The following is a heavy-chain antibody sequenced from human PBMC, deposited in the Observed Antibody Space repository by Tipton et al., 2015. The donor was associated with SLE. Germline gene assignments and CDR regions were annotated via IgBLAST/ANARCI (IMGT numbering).Heavy chain of an antibody. D-gene: IGHD1-14*01. V-gene: IGHV3-23*01. CDR3: AKPSGTVVFDY. CDR2: ISAGDTGT. Sequence: SLRLSCAASGFTSSNYAMSWVRQAPGKGLEWVSSISAGDTGTYYADSVKGRFTISRDNSKNTLYLQMNSLRVEDTAVYYCAKPSGTVVFDYWGQGTLVTVSS. CDR1: GFTSSNYA. J-gene: IGHJ4*02.